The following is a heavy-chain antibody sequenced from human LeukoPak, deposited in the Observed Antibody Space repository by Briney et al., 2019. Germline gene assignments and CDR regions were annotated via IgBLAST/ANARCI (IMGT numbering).Heavy chain of an antibody. D-gene: IGHD3-9*01. CDR3: ATLGVIYDILTGYYKEDY. CDR1: GGSISSYY. Sequence: SETLSLTCTVSGGSISSYYWGWIRQPPGKGLEWIGSIYYSGSTYYNPSLKSRVTISVDTYKNQFSLKLSSVTAADTAVYYCATLGVIYDILTGYYKEDYWGQGTLVIVSS. V-gene: IGHV4-39*01. CDR2: IYYSGST. J-gene: IGHJ4*02.